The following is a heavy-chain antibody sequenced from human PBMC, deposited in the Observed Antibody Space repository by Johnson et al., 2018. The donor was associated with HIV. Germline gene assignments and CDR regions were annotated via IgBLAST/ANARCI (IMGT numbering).Heavy chain of an antibody. J-gene: IGHJ3*02. Sequence: QVQLVESGGGLFQPGGSLRLSCADSGFTFSRYGIHWVPQAPCMGLAWVSFIRYDGINKYYPSSVKGRFTVSRDNSKNTLYLQMNSLRPEDTAVYYCARGGRVIVGTEGAFDIWGQGTMVTVSS. V-gene: IGHV3-30*02. CDR2: IRYDGINK. CDR3: ARGGRVIVGTEGAFDI. CDR1: GFTFSRYG. D-gene: IGHD1-26*01.